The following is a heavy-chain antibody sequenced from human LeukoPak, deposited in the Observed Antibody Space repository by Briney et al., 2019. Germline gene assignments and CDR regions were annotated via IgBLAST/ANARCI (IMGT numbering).Heavy chain of an antibody. J-gene: IGHJ3*02. CDR2: IYYSGST. CDR3: ARAYGDPDAFDI. V-gene: IGHV4-59*08. Sequence: SETLSLTCTVSGGSISSYYWSWIRQPPGKGLEWIGYIYYSGSTNYNPSLKSRVTISVDTSKNQFSLKLSSVTAADTAVYYCARAYGDPDAFDIWGQGTMVTVSS. CDR1: GGSISSYY. D-gene: IGHD4-17*01.